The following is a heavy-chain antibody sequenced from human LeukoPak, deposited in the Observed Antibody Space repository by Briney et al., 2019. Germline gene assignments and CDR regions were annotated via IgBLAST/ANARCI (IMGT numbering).Heavy chain of an antibody. CDR2: IRSKDQNSAT. D-gene: IGHD2-21*01. Sequence: GGSLRLSCAASGFSFSDSPIHWVRQASGKGLEWVGRIRSKDQNSATAYAESVKGRFTISRDDSKNMAYLQMNSLRIEGTAVYYCESSITKAGGSWGQGTLVTVSS. CDR3: ESSITKAGGS. V-gene: IGHV3-73*01. J-gene: IGHJ5*02. CDR1: GFSFSDSP.